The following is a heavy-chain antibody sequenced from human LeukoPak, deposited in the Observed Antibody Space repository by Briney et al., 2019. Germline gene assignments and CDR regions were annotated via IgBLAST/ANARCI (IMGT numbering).Heavy chain of an antibody. CDR1: GYTFTSYG. D-gene: IGHD1-26*01. J-gene: IGHJ4*02. CDR3: ARVGNIVGATHFDY. CDR2: ISAYNGNT. Sequence: ASVKVSCKASGYTFTSYGISWVRQAPGQGLEWMGWISAYNGNTNYAQKFQGRVTMTRDTSISTAYMELSRLRSDDTAVYYCARVGNIVGATHFDYWGQGTLVTVSS. V-gene: IGHV1-18*01.